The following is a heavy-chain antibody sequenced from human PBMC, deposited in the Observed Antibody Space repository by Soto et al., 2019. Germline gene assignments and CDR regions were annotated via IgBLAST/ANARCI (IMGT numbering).Heavy chain of an antibody. CDR2: ISAYNGNT. D-gene: IGHD2-8*02. CDR1: GYTFTSYG. Sequence: ASVKFSCKASGYTFTSYGISWVRQAPGQGLEWMGWISAYNGNTNYAQKLQGRVTMTTDTSTSTAYMELRSLRSDDTAVYYCAKVVYAMWYFDYWGQGTLVTVSS. CDR3: AKVVYAMWYFDY. J-gene: IGHJ4*02. V-gene: IGHV1-18*01.